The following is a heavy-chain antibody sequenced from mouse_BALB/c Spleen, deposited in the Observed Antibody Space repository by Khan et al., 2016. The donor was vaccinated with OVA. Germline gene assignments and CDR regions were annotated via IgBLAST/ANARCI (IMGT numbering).Heavy chain of an antibody. J-gene: IGHJ3*01. CDR1: GFTFSTYG. Sequence: EVELVESGGDLVKTGGSLKLSCAASGFTFSTYGMSWVRQTPDKRLEWVATISSGGHYTYYIDSVKGRFTISRDNAKNILDLQMTSLRSEDTAMNYCARLAYYYNSEGFAYWGRGTLVTVSA. CDR3: ARLAYYYNSEGFAY. V-gene: IGHV5-6*01. D-gene: IGHD1-1*02. CDR2: ISSGGHYT.